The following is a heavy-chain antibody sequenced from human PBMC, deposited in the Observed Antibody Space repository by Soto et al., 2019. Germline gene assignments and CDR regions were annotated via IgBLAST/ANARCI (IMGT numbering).Heavy chain of an antibody. V-gene: IGHV3-23*01. Sequence: PGESLKISCAASGFTFSSYAMSWVRQAPGKGLELVSAISGSGGSTYYADSVKGRFTISRDNSKNTLYLQMNSLRAEDTAVYYCAKATRFGELFQSLARPNHHPCVDYWGQGTLVTVSS. CDR2: ISGSGGST. D-gene: IGHD3-10*01. J-gene: IGHJ4*02. CDR1: GFTFSSYA. CDR3: AKATRFGELFQSLARPNHHPCVDY.